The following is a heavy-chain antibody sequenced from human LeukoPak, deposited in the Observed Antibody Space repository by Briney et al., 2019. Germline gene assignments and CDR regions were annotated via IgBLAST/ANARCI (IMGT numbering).Heavy chain of an antibody. Sequence: SVKVSCKASGGTFSSYAISWVRQAPGQGLEWMGGTIPIFGTANYAQKFQGRVTITTDESTSTAYMELSSLRSEDTAVYYCARADDFGEADNWFDPWGQGTLVTVSS. CDR2: TIPIFGTA. V-gene: IGHV1-69*05. D-gene: IGHD3-10*01. J-gene: IGHJ5*02. CDR3: ARADDFGEADNWFDP. CDR1: GGTFSSYA.